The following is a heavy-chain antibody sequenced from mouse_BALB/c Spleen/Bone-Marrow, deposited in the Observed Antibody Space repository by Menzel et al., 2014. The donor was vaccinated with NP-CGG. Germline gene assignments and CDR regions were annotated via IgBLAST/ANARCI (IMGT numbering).Heavy chain of an antibody. CDR2: ISYSGST. J-gene: IGHJ1*01. CDR3: ARWGDYDGYFDV. V-gene: IGHV3-8*02. CDR1: GDSITSGY. Sequence: VQLKQSGPSLVKPSQTLSLTCSVTGDSITSGYWNWIRKFPGNKLEYMGYISYSGSTYYNPSLKSRISITRDTSKNXYYLQLNSVTTEDTATYYCARWGDYDGYFDVWGAGTTVTVSS. D-gene: IGHD2-4*01.